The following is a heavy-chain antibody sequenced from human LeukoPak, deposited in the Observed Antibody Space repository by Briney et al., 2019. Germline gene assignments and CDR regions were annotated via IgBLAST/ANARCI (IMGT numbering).Heavy chain of an antibody. J-gene: IGHJ4*02. CDR3: ARGRPRRGYSYTFFDY. V-gene: IGHV4-59*01. CDR1: GGSFSSYY. CDR2: IYYSGST. D-gene: IGHD5-18*01. Sequence: ASETLSLTCTVSGGSFSSYYWSWIRQPPGKGLEWIGYIYYSGSTNYNPSLKSRVTISVDTSKNQFSLKLSSVTAADTAVYYCARGRPRRGYSYTFFDYWGQGTLVTVSS.